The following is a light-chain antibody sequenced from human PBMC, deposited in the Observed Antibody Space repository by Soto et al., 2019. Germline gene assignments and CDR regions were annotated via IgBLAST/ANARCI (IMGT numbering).Light chain of an antibody. Sequence: MMMTQSPATLSVSPGERVTLSCRTSHSVNSHVAWYQQKPGQAPRLLLYGASTRATGIPVRFSGSGFGTEFTLTISSLQSEDFAVYSCLQYHNLWAFGQGTKVDIK. CDR3: LQYHNLWA. CDR2: GAS. V-gene: IGKV3-15*01. CDR1: HSVNSH. J-gene: IGKJ1*01.